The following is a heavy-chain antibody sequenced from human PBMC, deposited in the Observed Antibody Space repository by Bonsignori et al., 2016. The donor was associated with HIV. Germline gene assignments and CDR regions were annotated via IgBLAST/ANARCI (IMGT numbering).Heavy chain of an antibody. V-gene: IGHV3-30*09. CDR1: GFIFSNSA. D-gene: IGHD4-11*01. J-gene: IGHJ6*01. CDR3: ARWPTGAYY. CDR2: ISYDGLNK. Sequence: QVQLVESGGGVVQPGRSLRLSCVASGFIFSNSAMHWVRQAPGKGLEWVAVISYDGLNKYYANSVKGRFAISRDNSKNTLYLQMNSLRAEDTGSFYCARWPTGAYY.